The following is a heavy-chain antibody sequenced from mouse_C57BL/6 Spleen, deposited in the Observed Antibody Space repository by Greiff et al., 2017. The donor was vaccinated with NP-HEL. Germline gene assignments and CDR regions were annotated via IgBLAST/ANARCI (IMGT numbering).Heavy chain of an antibody. V-gene: IGHV1-18*01. CDR2: INPNNGGT. CDR3: ARGGNYYYGSSPLDY. D-gene: IGHD1-1*01. CDR1: GYTFTDYN. J-gene: IGHJ2*01. Sequence: VQLQQSGPELVKPGASVKIPCKASGYTFTDYNMDWVKQSHGKSLEWIGDINPNNGGTIYNQKLKGKATLTVDKSSSTAYMELRSLTSEDTAVYYGARGGNYYYGSSPLDYWGQGTTLTVSS.